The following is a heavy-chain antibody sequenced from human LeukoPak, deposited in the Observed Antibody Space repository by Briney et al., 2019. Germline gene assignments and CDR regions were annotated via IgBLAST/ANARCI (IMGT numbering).Heavy chain of an antibody. V-gene: IGHV3-20*04. CDR3: ARGHHYYDSSGSIYFDY. Sequence: GGSLRLSCAASGFTFSSYSMNWVRQAPGKGLEWVSGINWNGGSTGYADSVKGRFTISRDNAKNSLYLQMNSLRAEDTALYYCARGHHYYDSSGSIYFDYWGQGTLVTVSS. J-gene: IGHJ4*02. CDR1: GFTFSSYS. D-gene: IGHD3-22*01. CDR2: INWNGGST.